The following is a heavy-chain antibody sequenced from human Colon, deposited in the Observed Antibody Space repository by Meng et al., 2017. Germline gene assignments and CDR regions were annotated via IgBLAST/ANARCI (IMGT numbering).Heavy chain of an antibody. CDR3: ARGPTVNDLDY. V-gene: IGHV3-33*01. Sequence: GESLKISCAASGFTFSSYGMHWVRQAPGKGLEWVAVIWYDGSNKYYADSVKGRFTISRDNSKNTLYLQMNSLRAEDTAVYYCARGPTVNDLDYWGQGTQVTVSS. CDR1: GFTFSSYG. CDR2: IWYDGSNK. J-gene: IGHJ4*02. D-gene: IGHD4-17*01.